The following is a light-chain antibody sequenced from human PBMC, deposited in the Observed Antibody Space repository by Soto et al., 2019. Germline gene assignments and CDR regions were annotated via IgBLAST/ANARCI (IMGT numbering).Light chain of an antibody. CDR3: QQHNSYGWA. Sequence: DIQMTQSPSSLSASVGDRVTITCRASQSISSYLNWYQQKPGQAPKLLIYAASSLPRGVPSRFRGRGSGTDVTLTIISLQPDDVVTYYCQQHNSYGWAFGQGTKVDIK. CDR2: AAS. CDR1: QSISSY. V-gene: IGKV1-39*01. J-gene: IGKJ1*01.